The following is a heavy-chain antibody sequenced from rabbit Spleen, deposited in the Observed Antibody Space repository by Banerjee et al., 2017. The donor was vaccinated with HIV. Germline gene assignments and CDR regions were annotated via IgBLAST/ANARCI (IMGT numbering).Heavy chain of an antibody. J-gene: IGHJ4*01. CDR1: GIDFSGDYW. V-gene: IGHV1S40*01. CDR2: IYAGSSEYS. D-gene: IGHD4-2*01. Sequence: QSLEESGGDLVKPGASLTLTCTASGIDFSGDYWICWVRQAPGKGLEWIACIYAGSSEYSAYASWAKGRFTISKPSSTTVTLQMTSLTAADTATYFCARDAAGREDFNLWGPGTLVTVS. CDR3: ARDAAGREDFNL.